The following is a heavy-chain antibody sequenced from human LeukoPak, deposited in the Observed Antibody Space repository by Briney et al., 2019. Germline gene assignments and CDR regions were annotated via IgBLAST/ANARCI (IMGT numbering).Heavy chain of an antibody. CDR1: GFTFSIYS. V-gene: IGHV3-23*01. D-gene: IGHD1-26*01. Sequence: GGSLRLSCAASGFTFSIYSMSWVRQAPGKGLEWVSAISGSGGSTYYADSVKGRFTISRDNSKNTLYLQMNSLRAEDTAVYYCAKDAVGESIFDIWGQGTMVTVSS. J-gene: IGHJ3*02. CDR3: AKDAVGESIFDI. CDR2: ISGSGGST.